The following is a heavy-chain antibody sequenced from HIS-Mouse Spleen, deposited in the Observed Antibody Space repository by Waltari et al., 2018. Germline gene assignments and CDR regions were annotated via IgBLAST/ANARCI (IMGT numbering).Heavy chain of an antibody. Sequence: EVQLVESGGGLVQPGGSLRLSCAASGFPVSSHYIRWVRQAPGKGLEWVSVIYSGGSTYYADSVKGRFTISRDNSKNTLYLQMNSLRAEDTAVYYCARKYSSSFDYWGQGTLVTVSS. CDR2: IYSGGST. CDR1: GFPVSSHY. CDR3: ARKYSSSFDY. V-gene: IGHV3-66*01. D-gene: IGHD6-6*01. J-gene: IGHJ4*02.